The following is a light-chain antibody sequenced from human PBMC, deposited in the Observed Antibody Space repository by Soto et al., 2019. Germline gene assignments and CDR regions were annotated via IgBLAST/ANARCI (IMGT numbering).Light chain of an antibody. CDR3: AAWDDSLNGRV. Sequence: QSVLTQPPSASGTPGQRVTISCSGSSSNIGSNTVSWYQQLPLSAPKLLIHSNNQRPSGVPDRFSGSKSATSASLAISGLQSGDEADYYCAAWDDSLNGRVFGGGTKVTVL. CDR2: SNN. J-gene: IGLJ3*02. V-gene: IGLV1-44*01. CDR1: SSNIGSNT.